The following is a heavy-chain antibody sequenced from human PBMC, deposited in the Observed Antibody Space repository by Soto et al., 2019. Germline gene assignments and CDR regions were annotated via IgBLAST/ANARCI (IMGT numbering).Heavy chain of an antibody. CDR3: ARDLGGGSSFYMDV. CDR1: GGSISSYY. J-gene: IGHJ6*03. D-gene: IGHD2-15*01. Sequence: SETLSLSCTVSGGSISSYYWSWIRQPPGKGLEWIGYIYYSGSTNYNPSLKSRVTISVDTSKNQFSLKLSSVTAADTAVYYCARDLGGGSSFYMDVWGKGTTVTFPS. CDR2: IYYSGST. V-gene: IGHV4-59*01.